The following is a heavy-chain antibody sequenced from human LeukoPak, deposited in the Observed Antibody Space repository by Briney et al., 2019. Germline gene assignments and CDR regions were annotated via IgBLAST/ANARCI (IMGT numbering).Heavy chain of an antibody. V-gene: IGHV3-7*01. J-gene: IGHJ4*02. CDR2: IKQDGSTK. D-gene: IGHD6-6*01. CDR3: ARIGYSSSSLDY. Sequence: GGSLRLSCAASGFTFSNYWMTWVRQAPGKGLEWVANIKQDGSTKYYVDSVKGRFTISRDNAKNSVSLQVNSLTAEDTALYYCARIGYSSSSLDYWGQGTLVTVSS. CDR1: GFTFSNYW.